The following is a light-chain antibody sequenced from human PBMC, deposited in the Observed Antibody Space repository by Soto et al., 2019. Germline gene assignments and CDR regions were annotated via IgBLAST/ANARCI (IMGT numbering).Light chain of an antibody. CDR3: QQGYTTRWT. CDR1: QKIRTY. CDR2: ATS. V-gene: IGKV1-39*01. J-gene: IGKJ1*01. Sequence: DIQMTQSPTSLSASVGDRVTITCRASQKIRTYLKWYQQIPGKAPNLLIYATSILQTGVPSRFSGSGTGTDFTLTIHGLQPEDFATYYCQQGYTTRWTFGQGTKVEIK.